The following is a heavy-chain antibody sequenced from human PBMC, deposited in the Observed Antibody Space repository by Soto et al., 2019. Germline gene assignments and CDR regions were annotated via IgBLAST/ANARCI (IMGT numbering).Heavy chain of an antibody. Sequence: ASVKVSCKASGYTFTNYYLLWVRQAPGQGLEWMGIMNPRTGTTGYAQKFQGRVTMTRDTSTSTLFLEVNSLTSEDTGIYYCAGDRRGGSSPTSGMDVWGQGTTVTVSS. D-gene: IGHD2-15*01. V-gene: IGHV1-46*01. CDR3: AGDRRGGSSPTSGMDV. CDR1: GYTFTNYY. CDR2: MNPRTGTT. J-gene: IGHJ6*02.